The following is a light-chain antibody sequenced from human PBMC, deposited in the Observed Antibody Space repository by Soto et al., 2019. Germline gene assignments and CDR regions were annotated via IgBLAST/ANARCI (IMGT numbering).Light chain of an antibody. CDR1: QSVSSN. Sequence: EIVMTQSPATLSVSPGERATLSCRASQSVSSNLAWYQQKPGQAPRLLIYAASTRPTGIPARFSGSGSGTEFTLTISGPQSEDFAVYYCQQYNNWPPGTFGQGTRLEIK. J-gene: IGKJ2*02. CDR3: QQYNNWPPGT. CDR2: AAS. V-gene: IGKV3-15*01.